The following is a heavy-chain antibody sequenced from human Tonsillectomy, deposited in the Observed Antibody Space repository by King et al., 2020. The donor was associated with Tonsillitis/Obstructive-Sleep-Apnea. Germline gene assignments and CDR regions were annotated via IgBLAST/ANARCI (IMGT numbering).Heavy chain of an antibody. CDR1: GFTFSSYA. D-gene: IGHD4-17*01. V-gene: IGHV3-30*04. CDR3: ARAWGDYPIYYYYGMDV. Sequence: HVQLVESGGGVVQPGRSLRLSCAASGFTFSSYAMHWVRQAPGKGLEWVAVISYDGSNKYYADSVKGRFTISRDNSKNTLYLQMNSLRAEDTAVYYCARAWGDYPIYYYYGMDVWGQGTTVTVSS. CDR2: ISYDGSNK. J-gene: IGHJ6*02.